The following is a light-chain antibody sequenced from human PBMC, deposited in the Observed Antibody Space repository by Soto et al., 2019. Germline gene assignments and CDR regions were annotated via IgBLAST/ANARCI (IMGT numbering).Light chain of an antibody. CDR3: QQRSNWPPYT. CDR2: DAS. V-gene: IGKV3-11*01. J-gene: IGKJ2*01. Sequence: EIVLTQSPATLSLSPGERATLSCRASQSVSSYLAWYQQKPGQAPRLLIYDASNRATGIPARLSGSGSGTDVTLTISSLEPDDVAVYYCQQRSNWPPYTFGQGTKLEIK. CDR1: QSVSSY.